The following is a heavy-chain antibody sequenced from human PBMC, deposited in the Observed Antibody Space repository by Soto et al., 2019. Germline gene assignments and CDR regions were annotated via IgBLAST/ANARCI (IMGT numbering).Heavy chain of an antibody. CDR1: GCTFSSYA. J-gene: IGHJ4*02. D-gene: IGHD3-22*01. V-gene: IGHV1-69*13. Sequence: ASVKVSCNASGCTFSSYAISWVRQSPVQGLEWMGVIIPIFGTANYAQKFQGRVTITADESTITAYMELRSLRSEDKAVYYCARGKGDSSGYYLYYFDYWGQGPLVTSPQ. CDR3: ARGKGDSSGYYLYYFDY. CDR2: IIPIFGTA.